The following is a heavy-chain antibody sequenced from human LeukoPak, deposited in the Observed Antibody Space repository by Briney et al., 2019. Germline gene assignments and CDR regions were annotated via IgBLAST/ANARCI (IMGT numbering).Heavy chain of an antibody. CDR1: GYTFTSYG. CDR3: ARVGADYYYDSSGYPDY. CDR2: ISAYNGNT. V-gene: IGHV1-18*01. Sequence: ASVKVSCKASGYTFTSYGISWVRQAPGQGLEWMGWISAYNGNTNYAQKLQGRVTMTTDTSTSTAYMELRSLRSDDTAVYYCARVGADYYYDSSGYPDYWGQGTLVTVSS. D-gene: IGHD3-22*01. J-gene: IGHJ4*02.